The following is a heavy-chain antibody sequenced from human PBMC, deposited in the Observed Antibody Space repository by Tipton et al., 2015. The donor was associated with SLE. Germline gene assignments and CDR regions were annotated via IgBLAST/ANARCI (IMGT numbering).Heavy chain of an antibody. CDR1: GGSISSGGYY. J-gene: IGHJ4*02. V-gene: IGHV4-31*03. D-gene: IGHD2-15*01. CDR3: AITRRWSGGSPWDY. CDR2: IYYSGST. Sequence: LRLSCTVSGGSISSGGYYWSWIRQHPGKGLEWIGYIYYSGSTYYNPSLKSRVTISVDTSKNQFSLKLSSVTAADTAVYYCAITRRWSGGSPWDYWGQGTLVTVSS.